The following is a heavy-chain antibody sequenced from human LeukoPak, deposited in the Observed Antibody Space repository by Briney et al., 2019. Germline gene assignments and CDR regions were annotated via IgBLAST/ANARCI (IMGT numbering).Heavy chain of an antibody. Sequence: GGSLRLSCAASGFTFSSYAMHWVRQAPGKGLEWVAVISYDGSNKYYAESVKGRFTISRDNSKNTLYLQMNSLRVEDTAVYYCAKDTSTIAVAGTCFDYWGQGTLVTVSS. D-gene: IGHD6-19*01. CDR1: GFTFSSYA. CDR2: ISYDGSNK. CDR3: AKDTSTIAVAGTCFDY. V-gene: IGHV3-30*04. J-gene: IGHJ4*02.